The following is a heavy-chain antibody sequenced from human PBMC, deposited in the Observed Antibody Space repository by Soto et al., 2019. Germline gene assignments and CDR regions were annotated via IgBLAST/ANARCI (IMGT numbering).Heavy chain of an antibody. CDR3: GKDPNGDYVGAFDI. CDR1: GFTFSNYA. J-gene: IGHJ3*02. CDR2: ISGSGGRT. Sequence: ESLLLSCAASGFTFSNYAMTWVRQAAGKGLEWVSSISGSGGRTHYADSVKGRFTISRDNSRNTLSLQMDSLRADDTAVYYCGKDPNGDYVGAFDIWGQGTMVTVSS. D-gene: IGHD4-17*01. V-gene: IGHV3-23*01.